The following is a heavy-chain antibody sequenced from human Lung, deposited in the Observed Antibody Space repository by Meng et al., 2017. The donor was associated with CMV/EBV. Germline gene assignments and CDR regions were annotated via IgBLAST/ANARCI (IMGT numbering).Heavy chain of an antibody. V-gene: IGHV3-23*01. CDR3: ATYDLLTGPAD. D-gene: IGHD3-9*01. CDR2: IGGNGRNT. CDR1: GFTFRNYA. J-gene: IGHJ4*02. Sequence: ESLKISCAASGFTFRNYAMSWVRQTPGMGLEWVSLIGGNGRNTDYAASVKGRFTISRDNSKSTLYLQMNSLRAEDTAIYYCATYDLLTGPADCGQGTLVTVSS.